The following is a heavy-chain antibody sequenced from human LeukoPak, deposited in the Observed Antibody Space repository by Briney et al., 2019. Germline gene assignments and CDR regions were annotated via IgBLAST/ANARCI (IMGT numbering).Heavy chain of an antibody. D-gene: IGHD5-18*01. CDR1: GFTFGSYW. CDR3: ARDTGGGYSCYDC. CDR2: IKQDGSEK. Sequence: GGSLRLSCAASGFTFGSYWMTWIRQAPGKGLEWVANIKQDGSEKYYVDSVKGRFTTSRDNAKNSLYLQMNSLRAEDTAVYYCARDTGGGYSCYDCWGQGTLVTVSS. V-gene: IGHV3-7*01. J-gene: IGHJ4*02.